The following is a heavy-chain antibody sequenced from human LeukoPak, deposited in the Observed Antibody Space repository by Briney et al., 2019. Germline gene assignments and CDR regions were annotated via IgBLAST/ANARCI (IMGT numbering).Heavy chain of an antibody. V-gene: IGHV3-23*01. D-gene: IGHD4-17*01. J-gene: IGHJ5*02. Sequence: GGSLRPSCAASGFPFSSYAMSWFRQAPGKGLEWVSAISGSGGSTYYADSVKGRFTISRDNSKNTLYLQMNSLRAEDTAVYYCAKGDYGDYVNWFDPWGQGTLVTVSS. CDR1: GFPFSSYA. CDR2: ISGSGGST. CDR3: AKGDYGDYVNWFDP.